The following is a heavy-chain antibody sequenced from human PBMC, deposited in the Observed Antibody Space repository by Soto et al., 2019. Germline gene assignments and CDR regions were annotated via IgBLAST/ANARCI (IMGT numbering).Heavy chain of an antibody. CDR1: GGSFNDDY. J-gene: IGHJ4*02. CDR3: ARVQRDTAMGHFDY. CDR2: INDSGST. Sequence: SETLSLTCAVEGGSFNDDYWSWIRQSPGKGLEWIGEINDSGSTKYNPSLKSRVTISVDRSKSQFSLNLSSVTAADTAVYYCARVQRDTAMGHFDYWGQGTLVTVSS. D-gene: IGHD5-18*01. V-gene: IGHV4-34*01.